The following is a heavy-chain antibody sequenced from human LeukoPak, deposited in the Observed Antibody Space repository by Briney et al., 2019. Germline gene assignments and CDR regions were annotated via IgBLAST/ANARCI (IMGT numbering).Heavy chain of an antibody. V-gene: IGHV3-23*03. CDR2: IYSGGST. D-gene: IGHD5-18*01. J-gene: IGHJ4*02. CDR3: AKGDKPVIAMVKFDY. CDR1: GFTFDDYG. Sequence: GGSLRLSCAASGFTFDDYGMSWVRQAPGKGLEWVSVIYSGGSTYYADSVEGRFTISRDNSKNTLYMQMNSLRAEDTAVYYCAKGDKPVIAMVKFDYWGQGTLVTVSS.